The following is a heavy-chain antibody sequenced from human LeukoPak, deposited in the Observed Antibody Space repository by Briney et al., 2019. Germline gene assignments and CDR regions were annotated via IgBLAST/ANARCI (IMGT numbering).Heavy chain of an antibody. CDR2: IYYSGST. J-gene: IGHJ6*03. CDR3: ARDRGYYYYYMDV. D-gene: IGHD3-16*01. CDR1: GGSISSYY. V-gene: IGHV4-59*12. Sequence: SETLSLTCTVSGGSISSYYWSWIRQPPGKGLEWIGYIYYSGSTNYNPSPKSRVTISVGTSKNQFSLKLSSVTAADTAVYYCARDRGYYYYYMDVWGKGTTVTVSS.